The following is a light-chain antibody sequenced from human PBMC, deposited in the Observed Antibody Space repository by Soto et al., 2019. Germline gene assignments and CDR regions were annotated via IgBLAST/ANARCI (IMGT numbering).Light chain of an antibody. J-gene: IGLJ2*01. CDR2: EVN. CDR1: ISDVGGYNY. CDR3: SSYAGSNNLYVV. Sequence: QSVLTQPPSASGSPGQSVTISCTGTISDVGGYNYVSWYQQHPGKAPKLIISEVNKRPSGVPDRFSGSKSGNTASLTVSGLQAEDEADYYCSSYAGSNNLYVVFGGGTKLTVL. V-gene: IGLV2-8*01.